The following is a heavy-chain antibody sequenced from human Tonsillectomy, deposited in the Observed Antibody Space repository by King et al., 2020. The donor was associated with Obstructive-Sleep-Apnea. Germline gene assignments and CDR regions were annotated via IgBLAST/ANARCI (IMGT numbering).Heavy chain of an antibody. CDR2: IYPGDSDT. CDR3: ARQGEVDTAMVSPIDY. Sequence: VQLVESGAEVKKPGESLKISCKGSGYSFTSYWIGWVRQMPGKGLEWMGIIYPGDSDTRYSPSFQGQVTISADKAISTAYLQGSSLKASDTAMYYCARQGEVDTAMVSPIDYWGQGTLVTVSS. D-gene: IGHD5-18*01. J-gene: IGHJ4*02. CDR1: GYSFTSYW. V-gene: IGHV5-51*01.